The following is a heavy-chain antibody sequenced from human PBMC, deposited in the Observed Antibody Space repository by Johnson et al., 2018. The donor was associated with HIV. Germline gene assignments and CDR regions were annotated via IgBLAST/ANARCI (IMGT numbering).Heavy chain of an antibody. D-gene: IGHD3-22*01. V-gene: IGHV3-30*03. CDR2: ISYDGSNK. CDR1: GFTFSTSG. Sequence: QVQLVESGGGVVQPGRSLRLSCAAYGFTFSTSGMHWVRQVPGKGLEWVAIISYDGSNKYYADSVKGRFTISRDSSKNTLYLQMNSLRTEDTAAYYCARVTTMIVVVFAFDIWGQGTMVTVSS. CDR3: ARVTTMIVVVFAFDI. J-gene: IGHJ3*02.